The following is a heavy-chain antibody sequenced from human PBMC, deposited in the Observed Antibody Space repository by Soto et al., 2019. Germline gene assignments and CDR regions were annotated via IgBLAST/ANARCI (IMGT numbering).Heavy chain of an antibody. Sequence: QVQLQQWGAGLLKPSETLSLTCAVYGGSFSGYYWSWIRQPPGKGLEWIGEINHSGSTNYNPSLKSRITISVDSSKNQFSLKLSSVTAAVTAVYYCTRGRSGYHYYYGMDVWGQGTTVTVSS. CDR3: TRGRSGYHYYYGMDV. CDR1: GGSFSGYY. D-gene: IGHD2-15*01. J-gene: IGHJ6*02. CDR2: INHSGST. V-gene: IGHV4-34*01.